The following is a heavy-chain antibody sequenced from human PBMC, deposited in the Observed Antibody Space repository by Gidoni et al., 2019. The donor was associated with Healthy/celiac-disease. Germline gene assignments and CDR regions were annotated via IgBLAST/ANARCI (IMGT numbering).Heavy chain of an antibody. CDR1: GFTFSSYG. Sequence: QVQLVESGGGVVQPGRSLRLSCAASGFTFSSYGMHWVRQAPGKGLEWVAVIWYDGSNKYYADSVKGRFTISRDNSKNTLYLQMNSLRAEDTAVYYCARDRVLGYYYDSTPDPGFDYWGQGTLVTVSS. D-gene: IGHD3-22*01. CDR3: ARDRVLGYYYDSTPDPGFDY. J-gene: IGHJ4*02. CDR2: IWYDGSNK. V-gene: IGHV3-33*01.